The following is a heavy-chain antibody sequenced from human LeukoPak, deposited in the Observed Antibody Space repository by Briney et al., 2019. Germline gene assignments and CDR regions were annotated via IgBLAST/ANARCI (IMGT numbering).Heavy chain of an antibody. J-gene: IGHJ4*02. CDR2: INPKSGGT. Sequence: ASVSVSCRASGYTFTGYYMHGVRQARGQGREGGGCINPKSGGTNYAQKFKGRVTLNRDTSISTAYMEPSRMRSDDTAVYYCARDFGHFGVEVPAAIFDYWGQGTLVTVSS. D-gene: IGHD2-2*02. CDR3: ARDFGHFGVEVPAAIFDY. CDR1: GYTFTGYY. V-gene: IGHV1-2*02.